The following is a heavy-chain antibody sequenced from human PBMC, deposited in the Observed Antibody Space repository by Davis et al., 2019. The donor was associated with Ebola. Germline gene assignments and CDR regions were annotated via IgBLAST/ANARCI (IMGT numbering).Heavy chain of an antibody. V-gene: IGHV1-46*01. J-gene: IGHJ6*03. Sequence: ASVKVSCKASGYTFTNFYMHWVRQAPGQGLEWMGIINPSAGSTSYAQKFQGRLTMTRDTSTSTVYMELSSLRSEDAALYYCARDRLSYYDFWSGPFPTYYYMDVWGEGTAVTVSS. CDR3: ARDRLSYYDFWSGPFPTYYYMDV. CDR1: GYTFTNFY. D-gene: IGHD3-3*01. CDR2: INPSAGST.